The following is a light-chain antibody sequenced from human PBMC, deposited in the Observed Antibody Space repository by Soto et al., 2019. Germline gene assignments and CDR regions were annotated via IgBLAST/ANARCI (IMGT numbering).Light chain of an antibody. CDR3: TSDAGSNNFDV. V-gene: IGLV2-8*01. CDR1: SSDVGTYDF. Sequence: QSVLTQPPSASGSPGQSVTISCTGASSDVGTYDFVSWYQPHPGKAPKLMIYEVTKRPSGVPDPFSGSRSGNTASLTVSGLQAEDEADYYCTSDAGSNNFDVFGTGTKVNVL. J-gene: IGLJ1*01. CDR2: EVT.